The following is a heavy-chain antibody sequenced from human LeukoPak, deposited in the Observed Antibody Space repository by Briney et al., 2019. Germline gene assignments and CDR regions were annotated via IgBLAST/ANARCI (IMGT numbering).Heavy chain of an antibody. V-gene: IGHV1-46*01. D-gene: IGHD5-24*01. CDR2: INPGGDNT. Sequence: ASVKLSCKASGYSFTNYYIHWVRQAPGQGLEWMGLINPGGDNTDYAQNFQGRVTMTRDTSTSTVYMGLSSLRSEDTAVYYCARIRDGYNDAYDIWGQGTVVTVSS. CDR1: GYSFTNYY. J-gene: IGHJ3*02. CDR3: ARIRDGYNDAYDI.